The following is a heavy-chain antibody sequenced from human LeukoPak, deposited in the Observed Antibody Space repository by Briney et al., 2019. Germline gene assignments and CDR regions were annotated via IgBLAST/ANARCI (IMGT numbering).Heavy chain of an antibody. CDR3: ARGLAAAGRFSSGFDP. J-gene: IGHJ5*02. V-gene: IGHV5-51*01. CDR1: GYSFTSYW. CDR2: IYPGDSDT. Sequence: GESLKISRKGSGYSFTSYWIGWVRQMPGKGLEWMGIIYPGDSDTRYSPSFQGQVTISADKSISTAYLQWSSLKASDTAMYYCARGLAAAGRFSSGFDPWGQGTLVTVSS. D-gene: IGHD6-13*01.